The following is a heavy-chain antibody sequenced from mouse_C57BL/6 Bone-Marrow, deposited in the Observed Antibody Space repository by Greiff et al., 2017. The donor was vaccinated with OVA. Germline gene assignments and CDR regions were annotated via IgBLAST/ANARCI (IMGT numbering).Heavy chain of an antibody. CDR2: IDPSDSYT. J-gene: IGHJ2*01. CDR1: GYTFTSYW. Sequence: VQLQQPGAELVMPGASVKLSCKASGYTFTSYWMHWVKQRPGQGLEWIGEIDPSDSYTNYNQKFKGNSTLTVDKSSSTAYMQLSSLTSEDSAVYYCARWGTTVVARFDYWGQGTTLTVSS. CDR3: ARWGTTVVARFDY. V-gene: IGHV1-69*01. D-gene: IGHD1-1*01.